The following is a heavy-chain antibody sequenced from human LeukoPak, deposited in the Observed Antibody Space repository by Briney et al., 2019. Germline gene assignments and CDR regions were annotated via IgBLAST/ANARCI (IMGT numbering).Heavy chain of an antibody. CDR3: ARGSLIWFGELLHPDY. D-gene: IGHD3-10*01. CDR1: GYTFTSYA. CDR2: INTNTGNP. Sequence: ASVKVSCKASGYTFTSYAMNWVRQAPGQGLEWMGWINTNTGNPTYAQGFTGRFAFSLDTSVSTAYLQISSLKAEDTAVYYCARGSLIWFGELLHPDYWGQGTLVTVSS. V-gene: IGHV7-4-1*02. J-gene: IGHJ4*02.